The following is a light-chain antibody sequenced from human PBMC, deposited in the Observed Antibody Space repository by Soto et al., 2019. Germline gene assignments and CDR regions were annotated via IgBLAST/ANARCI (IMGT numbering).Light chain of an antibody. CDR2: GAS. CDR1: QSVATN. Sequence: EAVLTQSPATLSVSPGERATLFCRASQSVATNLAWYQQRPGQAPRLLLYGASKRAIGLPARFSGSGSGTEFTLTITSLQSEDFAVYYCRQYNDWPQTFGQGTKVEIK. J-gene: IGKJ1*01. V-gene: IGKV3-15*01. CDR3: RQYNDWPQT.